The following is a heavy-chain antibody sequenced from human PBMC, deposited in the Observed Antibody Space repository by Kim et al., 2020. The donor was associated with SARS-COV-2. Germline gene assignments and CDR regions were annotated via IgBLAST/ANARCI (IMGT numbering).Heavy chain of an antibody. D-gene: IGHD2-2*01. Sequence: SETLSLTCTVSGGSISSYYWSWIRQPPGKGLEWIGYIYYSGSTNYNPSLKSRVTISVDTSKNQFSLKLSSVTAADTAVYYCARGGCSSTSCYGWYYYYYDMDVWGQGTTVTVSS. J-gene: IGHJ6*02. CDR3: ARGGCSSTSCYGWYYYYYDMDV. V-gene: IGHV4-59*01. CDR1: GGSISSYY. CDR2: IYYSGST.